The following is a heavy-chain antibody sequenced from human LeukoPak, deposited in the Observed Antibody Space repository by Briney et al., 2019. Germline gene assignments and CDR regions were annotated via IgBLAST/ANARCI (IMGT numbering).Heavy chain of an antibody. CDR1: GLIFSSYA. CDR3: ARGYNGAFDY. V-gene: IGHV3-7*04. D-gene: IGHD5-24*01. J-gene: IGHJ4*02. CDR2: IKQDGSEK. Sequence: GGSLRLSCAASGLIFSSYAMTWVRQAPGKGLEWVANIKQDGSEKYYVDSVKGRFTISRDNAKNSLYLQMNSLRAEDTAVYYCARGYNGAFDYWGQGALVTVSS.